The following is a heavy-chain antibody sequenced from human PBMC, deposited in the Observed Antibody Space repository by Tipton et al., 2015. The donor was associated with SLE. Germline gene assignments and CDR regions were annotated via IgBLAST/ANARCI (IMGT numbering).Heavy chain of an antibody. CDR3: ARHEAAPGTAGWFFDL. CDR2: INENGRA. CDR1: GYSISSGHL. D-gene: IGHD6-13*01. J-gene: IGHJ2*01. Sequence: TLSLTCTVSGYSISSGHLWSWIRQPPGKGLEWIGEINENGRATYNPSLKSRVTISVGTSRNQLSLNLRSATAADTAVYYCARHEAAPGTAGWFFDLWGRGTLATVSS. V-gene: IGHV4-38-2*02.